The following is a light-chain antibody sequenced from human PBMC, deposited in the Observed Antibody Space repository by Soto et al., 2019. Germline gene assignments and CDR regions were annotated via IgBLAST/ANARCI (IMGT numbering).Light chain of an antibody. Sequence: QSALIQPASVSGSPGQSITISCTGTSSDVGGYNSVSWYQQHPGKAPKLMIYDVSNRPSGVSDRFSGSKSGNTASLTISGLHTEDEADYYCSSYTSSNTLVFGGGTQLTVL. CDR1: SSDVGGYNS. V-gene: IGLV2-14*01. J-gene: IGLJ2*01. CDR3: SSYTSSNTLV. CDR2: DVS.